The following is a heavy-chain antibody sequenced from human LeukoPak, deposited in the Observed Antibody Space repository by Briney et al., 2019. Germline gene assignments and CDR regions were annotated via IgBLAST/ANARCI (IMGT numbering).Heavy chain of an antibody. D-gene: IGHD3-3*01. CDR1: GFTFSSYS. CDR2: ISSSSTYI. J-gene: IGHJ4*02. Sequence: GGSLRLSCAASGFTFSSYSMNWVRQAPGKGLEWVSSISSSSTYIYYADSVKGRFTISRDNAQKSLYLQMKTLRAEDTAVYHCATSYYDFWSGHPSFDNWGQGILVTVSS. V-gene: IGHV3-21*01. CDR3: ATSYYDFWSGHPSFDN.